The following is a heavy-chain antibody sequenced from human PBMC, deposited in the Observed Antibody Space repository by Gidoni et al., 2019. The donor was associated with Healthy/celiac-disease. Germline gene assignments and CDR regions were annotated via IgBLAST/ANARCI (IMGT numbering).Heavy chain of an antibody. Sequence: GISRVRQAPGQGLEWIGWISAYNGNTNYAQKLQGRVTMTTDTSTSTAYMELRSLSSDDTAVYYCARDISSSWSPDYWGQGTLVTVSS. V-gene: IGHV1-18*01. D-gene: IGHD6-13*01. CDR3: ARDISSSWSPDY. J-gene: IGHJ4*02. CDR2: ISAYNGNT. CDR1: G.